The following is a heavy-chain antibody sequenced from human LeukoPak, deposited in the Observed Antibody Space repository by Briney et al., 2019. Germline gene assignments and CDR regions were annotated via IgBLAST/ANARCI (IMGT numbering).Heavy chain of an antibody. CDR1: GGCSSSYY. CDR2: IYTSGST. D-gene: IGHD2-8*01. V-gene: IGHV4-4*07. CDR3: ARGPSNGWFDP. Sequence: SETLSLTCTVSGGCSSSYYWSWIRQPAGKGLEWIGRIYTSGSTNYNPSLKSRVTMSVDTSKNQFSLKLSSVTAADTAVYYCARGPSNGWFDPWGQGTLVTVSS. J-gene: IGHJ5*02.